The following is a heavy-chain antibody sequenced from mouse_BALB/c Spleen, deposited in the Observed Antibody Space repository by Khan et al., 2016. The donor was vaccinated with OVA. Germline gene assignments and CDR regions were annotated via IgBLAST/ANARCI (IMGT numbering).Heavy chain of an antibody. Sequence: VQLQQSGPGLVKPSQSLSLTCTVTGYSITSEYAWNWIRQFPGNKLEWMGYINYSGNTRYNPSLKSRISITRDTSKNPFFLQLNSVTTEDTATYYCTRKDYYDYDPFPYWGQGTLVTVSA. CDR1: GYSITSEYA. CDR2: INYSGNT. CDR3: TRKDYYDYDPFPY. J-gene: IGHJ3*01. D-gene: IGHD2-4*01. V-gene: IGHV3-2*02.